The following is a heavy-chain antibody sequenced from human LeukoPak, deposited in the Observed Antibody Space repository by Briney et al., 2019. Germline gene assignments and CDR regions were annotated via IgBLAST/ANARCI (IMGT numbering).Heavy chain of an antibody. D-gene: IGHD3-10*01. V-gene: IGHV7-4-1*02. Sequence: GASVKVSCKASGYTFTSYAMSWVRQAPGQGLEWMGWINTNTGNPTYAQGFTGRFVFSLDTSVSTAYLQISSLKAEDTAVYYCARVLLWFGELGDGMDVWGQGTTVTVPS. CDR2: INTNTGNP. CDR1: GYTFTSYA. J-gene: IGHJ6*02. CDR3: ARVLLWFGELGDGMDV.